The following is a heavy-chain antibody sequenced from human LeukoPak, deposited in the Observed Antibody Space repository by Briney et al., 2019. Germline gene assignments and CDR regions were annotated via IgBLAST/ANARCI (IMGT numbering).Heavy chain of an antibody. Sequence: SETLSLTCAVSGGSISSGGYSWSWIRQPPGKGLEWIGYIYHSGSTYYNPSLKSRVTISVDRSKNQFSLKLSSVTAADTAVYYCARAVSPDYDILPGYYPYYFDYWGKGTLATVS. CDR2: IYHSGST. CDR1: GGSISSGGYS. J-gene: IGHJ4*02. D-gene: IGHD3-9*01. CDR3: ARAVSPDYDILPGYYPYYFDY. V-gene: IGHV4-30-2*01.